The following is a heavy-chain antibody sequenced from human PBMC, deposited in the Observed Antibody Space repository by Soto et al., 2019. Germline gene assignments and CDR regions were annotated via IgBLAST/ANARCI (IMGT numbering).Heavy chain of an antibody. V-gene: IGHV4-4*02. Sequence: QVQLQESGPGLVKPSGTLSLTCAVSGGSISSSNWWSWVRQPPGKGLEWIGEISHSGSTNYNPSLRSXXTXSXXKSKNQFALKLGSVTAADTAVYYCAARTEDWYFDLWGRGTLVTVSS. CDR2: ISHSGST. CDR3: AARTEDWYFDL. D-gene: IGHD1-1*01. CDR1: GGSISSSNW. J-gene: IGHJ2*01.